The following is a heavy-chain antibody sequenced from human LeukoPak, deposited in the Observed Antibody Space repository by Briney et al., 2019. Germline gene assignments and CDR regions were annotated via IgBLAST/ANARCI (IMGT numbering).Heavy chain of an antibody. V-gene: IGHV3-21*01. CDR1: GFTFSSYS. CDR2: ISSSSSYI. Sequence: GGSLRLSCAASGFTFSSYSMNWVRQAPGKGLEWFSSISSSSSYIYYADSVKGRFTISRDNAKNSLYLQMNSLRAEDTAVYYCARDYGSGSYFFDYWGQGTLVTVSS. CDR3: ARDYGSGSYFFDY. D-gene: IGHD3-10*01. J-gene: IGHJ4*02.